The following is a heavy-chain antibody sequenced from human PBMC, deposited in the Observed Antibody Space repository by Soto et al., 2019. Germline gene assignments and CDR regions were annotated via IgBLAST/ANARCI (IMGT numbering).Heavy chain of an antibody. D-gene: IGHD3-10*01. CDR1: GFTFSSYG. CDR3: AKEVFRAFDY. J-gene: IGHJ4*02. CDR2: ISDDGRNK. V-gene: IGHV3-30*18. Sequence: QVQLVESGGGVVQPGRSLRLSCAASGFTFSSYGMHWVRQAPGNGLEWVAVISDDGRNKYYADSVKGRFTISRDNSEPTLYLRMNSRRAEDMAVYYCAKEVFRAFDYWGPGTLVSVSS.